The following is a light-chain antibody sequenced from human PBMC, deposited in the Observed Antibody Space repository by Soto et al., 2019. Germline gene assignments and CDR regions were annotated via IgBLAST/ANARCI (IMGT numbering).Light chain of an antibody. J-gene: IGKJ4*01. V-gene: IGKV1-12*01. CDR1: QGIDNW. CDR2: AAS. Sequence: DIQMTQSPSSVSASVGDSVTITCRASQGIDNWLAWYQQKPGMAPKLLISAASNLQSGVPTRFSGSGSGTDFTLTINSLQPEDFATYFCQQAIHFPLAFGGGTKXXI. CDR3: QQAIHFPLA.